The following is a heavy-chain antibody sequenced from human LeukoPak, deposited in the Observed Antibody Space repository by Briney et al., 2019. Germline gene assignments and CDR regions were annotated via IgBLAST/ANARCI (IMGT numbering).Heavy chain of an antibody. CDR2: ISSDTGTI. CDR3: ARGRFYYYMDV. CDR1: GFTFSSYN. J-gene: IGHJ6*03. V-gene: IGHV3-48*01. Sequence: GGSLRLSCAASGFTFSSYNMNWVRQAPGEGLEWVSYISSDTGTIYYADSVKGRFTISRDNAENSLSLQMNSLRVEDTAMYYCARGRFYYYMDVWGKGATVTVSS.